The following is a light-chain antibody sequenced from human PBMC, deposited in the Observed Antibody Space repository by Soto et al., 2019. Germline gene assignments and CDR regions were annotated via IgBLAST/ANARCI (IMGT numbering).Light chain of an antibody. V-gene: IGKV3-15*01. CDR1: QSVSSN. CDR2: VAS. Sequence: EIVMTQSPATLSVSPGERATLSCRASQSVSSNLAWYQQQPGQTPKLLIYVASTRATGIPARFSGSGSGTEFTLTISSLQSEDFEVYYCQQYNVWPLTFGGGTKVEFK. J-gene: IGKJ4*01. CDR3: QQYNVWPLT.